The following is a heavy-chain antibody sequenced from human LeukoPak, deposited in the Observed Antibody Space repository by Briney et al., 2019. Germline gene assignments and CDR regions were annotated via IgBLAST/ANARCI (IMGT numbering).Heavy chain of an antibody. V-gene: IGHV5-51*01. J-gene: IGHJ4*02. D-gene: IGHD3-22*01. Sequence: GESLKISCKGSGYSFTSYWIGWVRQMPGEGLEWVGIIYPGDSDTRYSPSFQGQVTISADKSISTAYLQWSSLKASDTAMYYCARRYYYDSSGYCTFDYWGQGTLVTVSS. CDR1: GYSFTSYW. CDR2: IYPGDSDT. CDR3: ARRYYYDSSGYCTFDY.